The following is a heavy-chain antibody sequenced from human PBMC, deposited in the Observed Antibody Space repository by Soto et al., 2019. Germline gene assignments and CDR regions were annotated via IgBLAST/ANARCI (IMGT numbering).Heavy chain of an antibody. CDR3: ARLTIVVVPADDYYYMDV. D-gene: IGHD2-2*01. CDR1: GFTFSSYA. V-gene: IGHV3-64*01. J-gene: IGHJ6*03. Sequence: VGSLRLSCAASGFTFSSYAMHWVRQAPGKGLEYVSAISSNGGSTYYANSVKGRFTISRDNSKNTLYLQMGSLRAEDMAVYYCARLTIVVVPADDYYYMDVWGKGTTVTVSS. CDR2: ISSNGGST.